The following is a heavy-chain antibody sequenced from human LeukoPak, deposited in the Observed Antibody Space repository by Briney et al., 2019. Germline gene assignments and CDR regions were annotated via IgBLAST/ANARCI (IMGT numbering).Heavy chain of an antibody. Sequence: ASVKVSCKASGYPFTRYGISWVRQAPGQGLEWMGWINPDNGNTKYAQKFQGRVTMNTDTSTSTAHMELRSLRSDDTAVYYCATYYCSTTSCYPYFFDYWGQGTLVTVSS. V-gene: IGHV1-18*01. CDR3: ATYYCSTTSCYPYFFDY. CDR1: GYPFTRYG. D-gene: IGHD2-2*01. CDR2: INPDNGNT. J-gene: IGHJ4*02.